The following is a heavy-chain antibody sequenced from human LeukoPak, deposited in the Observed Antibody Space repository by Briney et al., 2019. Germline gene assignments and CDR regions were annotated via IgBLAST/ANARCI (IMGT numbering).Heavy chain of an antibody. Sequence: GGSLRLSCAASGFTFSSYGMHWVRQAPGKGLEWVAVISYDGSNKYYADSVKGRFSISRDNAKNTVYLQMNSLGAEDTAVYYCAKGEQYSSAWYHSSGDYWGQGTLVTVSS. CDR1: GFTFSSYG. J-gene: IGHJ4*02. D-gene: IGHD6-19*01. V-gene: IGHV3-30*18. CDR3: AKGEQYSSAWYHSSGDY. CDR2: ISYDGSNK.